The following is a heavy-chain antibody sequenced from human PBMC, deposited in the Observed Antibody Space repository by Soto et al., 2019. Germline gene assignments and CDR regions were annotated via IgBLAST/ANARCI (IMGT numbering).Heavy chain of an antibody. CDR2: ISAYNGNT. D-gene: IGHD3-3*01. CDR1: GYTFTSYG. Sequence: ASVKVSCKASGYTFTSYGISWVRQAPGQGLEWMGWISAYNGNTNYAQKLQGRVTMTTDTSTSTAYMELRSLRSDDTAVYYCAREGVGYNDFWSRYYTGIKWFDPWGQGTLVTVSS. V-gene: IGHV1-18*01. CDR3: AREGVGYNDFWSRYYTGIKWFDP. J-gene: IGHJ5*02.